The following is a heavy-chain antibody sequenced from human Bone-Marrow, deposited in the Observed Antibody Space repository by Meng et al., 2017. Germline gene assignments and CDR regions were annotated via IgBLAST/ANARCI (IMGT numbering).Heavy chain of an antibody. D-gene: IGHD3-9*01. V-gene: IGHV5-51*01. CDR3: ARQFDILTGYYVPTKHCGMDV. Sequence: GASLKTSCKGSGYCFTSYWIGWVRQMPGKGLEWMGIIYPGDSDTRYSPSFQGQVTISADKSISTAYLQWSSLKASDTAMYYCARQFDILTGYYVPTKHCGMDVWGQGTTVTGAS. CDR2: IYPGDSDT. CDR1: GYCFTSYW. J-gene: IGHJ6*01.